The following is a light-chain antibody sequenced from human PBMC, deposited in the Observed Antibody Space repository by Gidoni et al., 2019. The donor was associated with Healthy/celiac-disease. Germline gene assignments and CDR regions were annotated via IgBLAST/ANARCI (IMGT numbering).Light chain of an antibody. CDR1: QDISND. CDR3: EQYDNLPLT. Sequence: DIQMTQSPSSLSASVGDRVTITCQASQDISNDLNWYQQKPGKAPKLPLYDAANLETGVPSRFSGSGAWTDFTFPISSLQPEVIATYYFEQYDNLPLTFGGGTKVEI. J-gene: IGKJ4*01. V-gene: IGKV1-33*01. CDR2: DAA.